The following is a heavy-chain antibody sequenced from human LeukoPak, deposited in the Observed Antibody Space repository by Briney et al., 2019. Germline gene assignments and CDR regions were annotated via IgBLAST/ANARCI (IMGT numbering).Heavy chain of an antibody. V-gene: IGHV3-7*01. CDR2: IKQDGSEK. D-gene: IGHD3-3*01. CDR1: GFTFSSYW. J-gene: IGHJ4*02. Sequence: GGSLRLSCAASGFTFSSYWMSWVRQAPGKGLEWVANIKQDGSEKYYVDSVKGRFTISRDNAKNSLYLQMNSLRAEDTAVYYCRPRRTYYDLWSGYYTADYWGQGALVTVSS. CDR3: RPRRTYYDLWSGYYTADY.